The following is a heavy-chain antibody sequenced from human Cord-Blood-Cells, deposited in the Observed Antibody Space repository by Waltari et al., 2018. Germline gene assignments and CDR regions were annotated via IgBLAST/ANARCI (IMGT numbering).Heavy chain of an antibody. CDR2: INHSGST. CDR1: GGSFSGDY. J-gene: IGHJ4*02. D-gene: IGHD3-10*01. V-gene: IGHV4-34*01. CDR3: ARGPLYYYGSGSYYKDPYFDY. Sequence: QVQLQQWGAGLLKPSETLSLTCAVYGGSFSGDYWSWFRQPPGKGLEWIGEINHSGSTNYNPSLKSRVTISVDTSKNQFSLKLSSVTAADTAVYYCARGPLYYYGSGSYYKDPYFDYWGQGTLVTVSS.